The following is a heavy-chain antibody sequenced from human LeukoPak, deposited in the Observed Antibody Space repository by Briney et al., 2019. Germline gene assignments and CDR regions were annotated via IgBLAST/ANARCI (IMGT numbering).Heavy chain of an antibody. CDR1: GYSISSGYY. D-gene: IGHD3-22*01. Sequence: PSETLSLTCAVSGYSISSGYYWGWIRQPPGKGLEWNGSIYHSGSTYYNPSLKSRVTISVDTSKNQFSLKLSSVTAADTAVYYCARQGLYYYDSSGPDAFDIWGQGTMVTVSS. CDR3: ARQGLYYYDSSGPDAFDI. CDR2: IYHSGST. V-gene: IGHV4-38-2*01. J-gene: IGHJ3*02.